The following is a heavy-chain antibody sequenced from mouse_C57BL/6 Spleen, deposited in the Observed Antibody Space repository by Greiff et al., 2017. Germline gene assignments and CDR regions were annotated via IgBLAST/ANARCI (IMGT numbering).Heavy chain of an antibody. J-gene: IGHJ2*01. CDR3: VGGYYPYFDY. CDR1: GYTFTDYY. V-gene: IGHV1-26*01. D-gene: IGHD2-3*01. Sequence: EVQLQQSGPELVKPGASVKISCKASGYTFTDYYMNWVKQSHGKSLEWIGDINPNNGGTSYNQKFKGKATLTVDKSSSTAYMELRSLTSEDSAVYYCVGGYYPYFDYWGQGTTLTVSS. CDR2: INPNNGGT.